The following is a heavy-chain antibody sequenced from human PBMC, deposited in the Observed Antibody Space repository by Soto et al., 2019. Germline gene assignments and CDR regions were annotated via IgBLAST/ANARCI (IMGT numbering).Heavy chain of an antibody. J-gene: IGHJ6*01. CDR2: ISVYGGNT. CDR1: GYILSSFG. D-gene: IGHD3-10*02. V-gene: IGHV1-18*04. CDR3: ASGFPYGLVRLLDV. Sequence: APVKVSCPASGYILSSFGISWVLQAPGQGLEWLGWISVYGGNTDFARKFQDRVTMTTDTSMNTAYMELTTLTYDDTAVYYCASGFPYGLVRLLDVSG.